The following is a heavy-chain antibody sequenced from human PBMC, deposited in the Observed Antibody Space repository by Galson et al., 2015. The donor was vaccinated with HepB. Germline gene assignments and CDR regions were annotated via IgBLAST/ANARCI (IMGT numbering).Heavy chain of an antibody. CDR3: ARDLTMIRGVFGG. J-gene: IGHJ4*02. CDR2: INPNSGGT. D-gene: IGHD3-10*01. CDR1: GYTFSSYY. V-gene: IGHV1-2*06. Sequence: SVKVSCKASGYTFSSYYIQWVRQAPGQGLEWMGRINPNSGGTNYAQKFQGRVTMTRDTSTSTAYMELSSLRSDDTAVYYCARDLTMIRGVFGGWGQGTLVTVSS.